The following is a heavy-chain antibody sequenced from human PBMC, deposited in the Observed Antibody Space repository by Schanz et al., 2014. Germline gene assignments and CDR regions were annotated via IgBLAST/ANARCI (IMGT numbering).Heavy chain of an antibody. Sequence: QVQLQQWGAGLLKPSETLSLTCAVYGGSFSSNYWSWIRQPPGKGLEWIREINQSGTTNYNPSLKSRVTMSVGTSKTQSALKLRSVTAADTAVYYCARGTRERLLLRSWQFAFDIWGQGTMVTVSS. CDR2: INQSGTT. V-gene: IGHV4-34*02. J-gene: IGHJ3*02. CDR3: ARGTRERLLLRSWQFAFDI. CDR1: GGSFSSNY. D-gene: IGHD3-22*01.